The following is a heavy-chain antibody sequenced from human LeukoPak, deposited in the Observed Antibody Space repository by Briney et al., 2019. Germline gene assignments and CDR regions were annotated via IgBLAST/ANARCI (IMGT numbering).Heavy chain of an antibody. V-gene: IGHV3-23*01. D-gene: IGHD5-12*01. CDR1: GFTFNIYG. CDR3: ARDDGWLRFGY. Sequence: GGTLRLSCAASGFTFNIYGKNWVRQAPGKGLEWVSGIGPGGHMTYYAESVKGRFTISRDDSKNTLSLQMSSLRAEDTAVYYCARDDGWLRFGYWGQGTLVTVSS. CDR2: IGPGGHMT. J-gene: IGHJ4*02.